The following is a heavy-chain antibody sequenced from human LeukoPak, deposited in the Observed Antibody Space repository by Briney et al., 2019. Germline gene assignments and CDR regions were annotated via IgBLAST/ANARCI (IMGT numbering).Heavy chain of an antibody. J-gene: IGHJ4*02. CDR3: ARVDIAALLFDY. Sequence: PSQTLSLTCAVSGGSISSGGYSWSWIRQPPGKGLEWIGYIYHSGSTYYNPSLKSRVTISVDTSKDQFSLKLSSVTAADTAVYYCARVDIAALLFDYWGQGTLVTVSS. D-gene: IGHD6-6*01. V-gene: IGHV4-30-2*01. CDR2: IYHSGST. CDR1: GGSISSGGYS.